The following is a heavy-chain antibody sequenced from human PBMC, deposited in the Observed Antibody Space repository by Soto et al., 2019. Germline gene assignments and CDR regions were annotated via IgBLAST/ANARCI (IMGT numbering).Heavy chain of an antibody. CDR1: GYTFTSYG. D-gene: IGHD2-2*01. CDR2: ISAYNGNT. CDR3: ARDRGIVVVPAAPVGNYYYYYGMDV. J-gene: IGHJ6*02. Sequence: GASVKVSCKASGYTFTSYGISWVRQAPGQGLEWMGWISAYNGNTNYAQKLQGRVTMTTDTSMSTAYMELRSLRSDDTAVYYCARDRGIVVVPAAPVGNYYYYYGMDVWGQGTTVTVSS. V-gene: IGHV1-18*01.